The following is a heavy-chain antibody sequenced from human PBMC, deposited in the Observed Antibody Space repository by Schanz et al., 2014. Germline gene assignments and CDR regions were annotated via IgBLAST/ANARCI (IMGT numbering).Heavy chain of an antibody. CDR3: ARDRWDWNNAFDI. Sequence: EVHLVESGGGLGQRGGSLIVSCEGSGFTFNSYSMNWVRQAPGKGLEWISYISSTSSSKDYADSVKGRFSISRDNAKNSLYLQMNSLRDEDTAVYYCARDRWDWNNAFDIRGQGTMVTVSS. CDR2: ISSTSSSK. V-gene: IGHV3-48*02. D-gene: IGHD1-1*01. J-gene: IGHJ3*02. CDR1: GFTFNSYS.